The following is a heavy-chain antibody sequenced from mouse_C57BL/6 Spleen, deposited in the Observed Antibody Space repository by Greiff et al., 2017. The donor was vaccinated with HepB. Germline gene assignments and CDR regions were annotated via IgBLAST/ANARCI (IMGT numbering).Heavy chain of an antibody. CDR3: AIDYGIESAY. J-gene: IGHJ3*01. CDR1: GFTFSSYT. V-gene: IGHV5-9*01. Sequence: EVQVVESGGGLVKPGGSLKLSCAASGFTFSSYTMSWVRQTPEKRLEWVATIRGGGGNTYYPDSVKGRVTISRDYAKNTLYLHMSSLRSEDTALYYCAIDYGIESAYWGQGTLVTVSA. CDR2: IRGGGGNT. D-gene: IGHD2-1*01.